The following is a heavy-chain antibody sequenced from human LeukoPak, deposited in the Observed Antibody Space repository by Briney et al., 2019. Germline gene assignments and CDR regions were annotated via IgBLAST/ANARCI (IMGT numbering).Heavy chain of an antibody. J-gene: IGHJ4*02. CDR1: GFTFSSYS. D-gene: IGHD3-10*01. CDR3: ARDGDGSIIMVSNL. Sequence: GGSLRLSCAASGFTFSSYSMNCVRQAPGKGLEWVSSISSSSSYIYYADSVKGRFTISRYNAENSLYLQMNSLRAEDTAVYYCARDGDGSIIMVSNLWGQGTPVTVSS. CDR2: ISSSSSYI. V-gene: IGHV3-21*01.